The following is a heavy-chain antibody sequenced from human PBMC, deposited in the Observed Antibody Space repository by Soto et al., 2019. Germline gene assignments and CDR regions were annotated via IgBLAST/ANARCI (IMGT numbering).Heavy chain of an antibody. V-gene: IGHV4-30-2*01. CDR3: ARSPGRTLDY. D-gene: IGHD3-10*01. Sequence: SETLSLTCTVSGGSIISGDYYWSCIRQPRGKGLELIGYIYHSGSTYYNPSLKSRVTISVDRSKNQFSLKLSSVTAADTAVYYCARSPGRTLDYWGQGTLVTVSS. J-gene: IGHJ4*02. CDR2: IYHSGST. CDR1: GGSIISGDYY.